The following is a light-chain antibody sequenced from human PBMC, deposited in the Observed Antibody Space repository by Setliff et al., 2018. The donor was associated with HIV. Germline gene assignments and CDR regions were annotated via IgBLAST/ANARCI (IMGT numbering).Light chain of an antibody. J-gene: IGLJ1*01. CDR2: EVP. CDR1: SSDVGAYNY. CDR3: CSYRSSSTYV. V-gene: IGLV2-14*01. Sequence: ALTQPASVSGSPGQSISISCTGTSSDVGAYNYVSWYQQHPGKAPKLMVSEVPNRPSGVSNRFSGSKSGNTASLTISGLQAEDDADYYCCSYRSSSTYVFGTGTKVTVL.